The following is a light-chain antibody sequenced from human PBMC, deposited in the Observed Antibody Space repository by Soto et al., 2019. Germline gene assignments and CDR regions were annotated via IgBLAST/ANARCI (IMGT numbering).Light chain of an antibody. CDR1: QSVSSSY. CDR2: GAS. V-gene: IGKV3-20*01. Sequence: EFVLTQSPGTLSLSPGERATLSCRASQSVSSSYLAWYQQKPGQAPRLLIYGASSRATGIPDRFSGSGSGTDFTLTISRLEPEDFAVYYCQQYGSSPFTFSPGTKVDIK. J-gene: IGKJ3*01. CDR3: QQYGSSPFT.